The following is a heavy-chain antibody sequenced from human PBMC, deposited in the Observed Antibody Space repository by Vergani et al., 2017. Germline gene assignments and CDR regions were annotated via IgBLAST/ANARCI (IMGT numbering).Heavy chain of an antibody. Sequence: QVQLVQSGAKVKKPGASVKVSCKASGYTFTSYYMHWVRLAPGQGLEWMGIINPSGGSTSYAQKFQGRVTMTRDTSTSTVYMELSSLRSEDTAVYYCARDKLSFGYSGSFRNWFDPWGQGTLVTVSS. CDR1: GYTFTSYY. V-gene: IGHV1-46*01. CDR3: ARDKLSFGYSGSFRNWFDP. D-gene: IGHD1-26*01. J-gene: IGHJ5*02. CDR2: INPSGGST.